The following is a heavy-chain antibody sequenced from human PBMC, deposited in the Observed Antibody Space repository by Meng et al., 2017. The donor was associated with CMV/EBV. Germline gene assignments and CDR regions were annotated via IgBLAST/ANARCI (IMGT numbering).Heavy chain of an antibody. V-gene: IGHV4-30-4*08. D-gene: IGHD6-19*01. Sequence: SGGATSSGDCYWDWIRQPAGEGLRWSGYIYYSRNTYYDPSLKSRVTISVDTSKNQFSLKLSSVTAADTAVYYCARVTVALPRGAFDIWGQGTMVTVSS. J-gene: IGHJ3*02. CDR3: ARVTVALPRGAFDI. CDR1: GGATSSGDCY. CDR2: IYYSRNT.